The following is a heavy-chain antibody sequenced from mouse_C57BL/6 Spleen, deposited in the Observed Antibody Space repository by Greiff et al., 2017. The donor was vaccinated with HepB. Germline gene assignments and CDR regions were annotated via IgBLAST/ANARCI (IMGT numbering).Heavy chain of an antibody. CDR1: GFTFSDYG. CDR2: ISSGSSTI. Sequence: EVHLVESGGGLVKPGGSLKLSCAASGFTFSDYGMHWVRQAPEKGLEWVAYISSGSSTIYYADTVKGRFTISRDNAKNTLFLQMTSLRSEDTAMYYCARCYDYYAMDYWGQGTSVTVSS. J-gene: IGHJ4*01. V-gene: IGHV5-17*01. CDR3: ARCYDYYAMDY. D-gene: IGHD1-1*01.